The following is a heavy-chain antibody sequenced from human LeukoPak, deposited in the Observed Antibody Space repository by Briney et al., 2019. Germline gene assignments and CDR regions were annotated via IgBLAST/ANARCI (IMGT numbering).Heavy chain of an antibody. CDR1: GFTFSSYA. CDR2: IRSKGNNDAT. Sequence: GGSLRLSCAASGFTFSSYAMNWVRQASGKGLEWVGHIRSKGNNDATTYAASVKGRFTISRDDSKNTAYLQMNSLESEDTAVYYCTKDYHYGIDVWGQGTTVTVSS. V-gene: IGHV3-73*01. J-gene: IGHJ6*02. CDR3: TKDYHYGIDV.